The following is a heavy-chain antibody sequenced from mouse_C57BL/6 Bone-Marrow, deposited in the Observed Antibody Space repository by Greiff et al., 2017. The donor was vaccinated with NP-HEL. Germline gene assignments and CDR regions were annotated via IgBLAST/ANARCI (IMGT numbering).Heavy chain of an antibody. Sequence: QVQLQQPGAELVRPGTSVKLSCKASGYTFTSYWLHWVKQRPGQGLEWIGVIDPSDSYTNYNQKFKGKATLTVDTSSSTAYMQLSSLTYEHSAVYYGASLRDSSGYRLYAMDYWGQGTSVTVSS. CDR2: IDPSDSYT. D-gene: IGHD1-1*01. V-gene: IGHV1-59*01. CDR3: ASLRDSSGYRLYAMDY. J-gene: IGHJ4*01. CDR1: GYTFTSYW.